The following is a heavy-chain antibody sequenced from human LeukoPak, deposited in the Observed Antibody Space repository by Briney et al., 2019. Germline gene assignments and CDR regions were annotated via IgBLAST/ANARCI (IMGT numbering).Heavy chain of an antibody. CDR1: GFTFGDYA. V-gene: IGHV3-30*04. Sequence: GGSLRLSCTASGFTFGDYAMSWFRQAPGKGLEWVAVISYDGSNKYYADSVKGRFTISRDNSKNTLYLQMNSLRAEDTAVYYCAKDQGSTSFDYWGQGTLVTVSS. CDR3: AKDQGSTSFDY. D-gene: IGHD2-2*01. J-gene: IGHJ4*02. CDR2: ISYDGSNK.